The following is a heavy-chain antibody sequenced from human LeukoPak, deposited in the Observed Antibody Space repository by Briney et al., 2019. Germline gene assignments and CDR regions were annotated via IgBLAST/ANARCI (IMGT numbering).Heavy chain of an antibody. Sequence: PSETLSLTCAVSGGSISSSAYSWSWIRQPPEKGLEWIGSIYHSGSTNYNPSLKSRVTISVDRSETQFSLRLTSVTAADTAVYYWCRGRNYYPGAFGNWGQGKM. V-gene: IGHV4-30-2*01. CDR1: GGSISSSAYS. D-gene: IGHD3-22*01. CDR3: CRGRNYYPGAFGN. CDR2: IYHSGST. J-gene: IGHJ3*02.